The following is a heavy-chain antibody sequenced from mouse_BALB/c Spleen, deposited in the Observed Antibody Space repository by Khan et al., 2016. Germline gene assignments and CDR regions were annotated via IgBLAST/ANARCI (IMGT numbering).Heavy chain of an antibody. CDR3: ARHCPDGCYVAWFAY. Sequence: EVELVEPGGDLVKPGGSLKLSCAASGFTFSSYGMSWVRQTPDKRLEWVATISSGGSYTYYPDRVKGRLTISRDNAKNTLYLQMNSLKSEDTAMYYCARHCPDGCYVAWFAYWGQGTLVAVS. CDR2: ISSGGSYT. D-gene: IGHD2-3*01. J-gene: IGHJ3*01. CDR1: GFTFSSYG. V-gene: IGHV5-6*01.